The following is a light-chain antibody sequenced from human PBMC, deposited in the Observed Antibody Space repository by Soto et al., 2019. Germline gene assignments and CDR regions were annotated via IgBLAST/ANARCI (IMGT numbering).Light chain of an antibody. J-gene: IGKJ1*01. CDR1: QSISSW. CDR3: QQYNSYST. CDR2: DAS. Sequence: DIQLTQSPSTLAASVEDRVTITCRASQSISSWLAWYQQKPGKAPKLLIYDASSSESGVPSRFSGSGSGTEFALTISSLKPDDFATYYCQQYNSYSTFGQGTKVDIK. V-gene: IGKV1-5*01.